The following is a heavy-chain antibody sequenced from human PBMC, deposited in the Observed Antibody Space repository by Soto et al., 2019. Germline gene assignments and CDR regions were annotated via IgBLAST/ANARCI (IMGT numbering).Heavy chain of an antibody. D-gene: IGHD2-21*02. Sequence: GGSLRLSCAASGFTFNAYNMNWVRQAPGKGLEWVAVIWHDGSNEHYADSVKGRFRIARDNSNNTLYLQMNSLRGEDTALYYCARDDVSMVTTFLDYWGLGTLVTVS. J-gene: IGHJ4*02. V-gene: IGHV3-33*08. CDR1: GFTFNAYN. CDR3: ARDDVSMVTTFLDY. CDR2: IWHDGSNE.